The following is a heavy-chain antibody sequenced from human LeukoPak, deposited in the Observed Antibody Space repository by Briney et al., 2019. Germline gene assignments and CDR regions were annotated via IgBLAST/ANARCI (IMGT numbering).Heavy chain of an antibody. J-gene: IGHJ4*02. V-gene: IGHV3-21*01. Sequence: AGGSLRLSCAASGFTFSSYSMNWVRQAPGKGLEWVSSISSSSSYIYYADSVKGRFTISRDNAKNSLYLQMNSLRAEDTAVYYCARVRGPGSSSIYWGQGTLVTVSS. CDR1: GFTFSSYS. CDR3: ARVRGPGSSSIY. D-gene: IGHD6-13*01. CDR2: ISSSSSYI.